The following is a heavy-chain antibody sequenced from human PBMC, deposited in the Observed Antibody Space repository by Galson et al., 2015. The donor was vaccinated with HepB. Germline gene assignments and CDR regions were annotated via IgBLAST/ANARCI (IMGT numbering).Heavy chain of an antibody. CDR1: GFTFSSYW. J-gene: IGHJ4*02. D-gene: IGHD6-13*01. CDR2: INSDGSYI. Sequence: SLRLSCAASGFTFSSYWMHWVRQVPGKGLVWVSRINSDGSYITYADSVKGRFTISRDNAKNTLYLQMNSPRAEDTALYYCARTRGAAAAIFDNWGQGSLVTVSS. CDR3: ARTRGAAAAIFDN. V-gene: IGHV3-74*01.